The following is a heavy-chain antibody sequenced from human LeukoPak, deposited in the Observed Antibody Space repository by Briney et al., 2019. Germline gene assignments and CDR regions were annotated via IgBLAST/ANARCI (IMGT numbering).Heavy chain of an antibody. J-gene: IGHJ5*02. CDR2: INHSGST. V-gene: IGHV4-34*01. CDR1: GGSFSGYY. Sequence: PSETLSLTCAVSGGSFSGYYWSWIRQPPGKGLEWIGEINHSGSTNYNPSLKSRVTISVDTSKNQFSLNLSSVTAADTAVYYCARRPSGGTNWFDPWGQGSLVTVSS. CDR3: ARRPSGGTNWFDP. D-gene: IGHD1-26*01.